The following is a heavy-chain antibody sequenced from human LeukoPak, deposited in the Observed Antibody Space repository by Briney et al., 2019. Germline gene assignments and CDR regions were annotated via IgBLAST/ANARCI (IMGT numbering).Heavy chain of an antibody. J-gene: IGHJ3*02. CDR3: ARLHRGEEAFDI. CDR1: GGSISSYY. V-gene: IGHV4-59*01. CDR2: IYYSGST. Sequence: SETLSLTCTVPGGSISSYYWSWIRKSPGKGLEWIGYIYYSGSTNYNPSLKSRVTISVDTSKNQFSLKLSSVTTADTAVYYCARLHRGEEAFDIWGQGTMVTVSS.